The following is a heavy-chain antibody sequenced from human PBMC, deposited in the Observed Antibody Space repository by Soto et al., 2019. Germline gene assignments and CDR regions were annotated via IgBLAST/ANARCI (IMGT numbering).Heavy chain of an antibody. J-gene: IGHJ4*02. CDR3: GASRPGGIFDY. CDR1: GLSLSDHH. Sequence: EVQLVESGGDLVQPGRSLRLSCAGSGLSLSDHHMDWVRQAPGKGLEWVGRSRRKASGFTTEYASSVKGRFTVSRNESSNSLYLQMNSLKVEDTAVYYCGASRPGGIFDYWGQGTLVTVSS. CDR2: SRRKASGFTT. V-gene: IGHV3-72*01. D-gene: IGHD2-2*01.